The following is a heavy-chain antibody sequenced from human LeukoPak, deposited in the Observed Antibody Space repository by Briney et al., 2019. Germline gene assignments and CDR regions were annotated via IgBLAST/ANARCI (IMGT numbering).Heavy chain of an antibody. J-gene: IGHJ4*02. D-gene: IGHD6-19*01. CDR3: ARVNIAVAGSYFDY. CDR2: ISGSGTTI. CDR1: GFTFSSYE. V-gene: IGHV3-48*03. Sequence: PGGSLRLSCAASGFTFSSYEMNWVRQAPGKGLEWVSFISGSGTTIYYADSVKGRFTMSRDNAKNSLYLQVNSLRAEDTAVYYCARVNIAVAGSYFDYWGQGTLVTVSS.